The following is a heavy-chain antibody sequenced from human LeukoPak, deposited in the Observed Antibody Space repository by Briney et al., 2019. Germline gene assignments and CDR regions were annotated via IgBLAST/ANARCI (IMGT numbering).Heavy chain of an antibody. CDR3: ARVFESAAREFDP. V-gene: IGHV1-18*04. CDR1: GYTFTGYY. D-gene: IGHD6-6*01. Sequence: ASVKVSCKASGYTFTGYYMHWVRQAPGQGLEWMGWISAYNGNTNYAQKLQGRVTMTTDTSTSTAYMELRSLRSDDTAVYYCARVFESAAREFDPWGQGTLVTVSS. J-gene: IGHJ5*02. CDR2: ISAYNGNT.